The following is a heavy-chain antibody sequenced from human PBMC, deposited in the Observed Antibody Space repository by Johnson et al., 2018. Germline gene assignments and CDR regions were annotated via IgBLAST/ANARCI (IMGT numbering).Heavy chain of an antibody. CDR2: MFSDGSHK. CDR1: GFSFRTYV. CDR3: AREIDHSSSFQPFRH. Sequence: QVQLVESGGGVVQPGKSLRLSCAVSGFSFRTYVKDWVRQAPGKGLDWVSVMFSDGSHKCSVNSVKGRLTISRDNVKNMVYLQMDSLRVEDTAVYFCAREIDHSSSFQPFRHWGQGTLVTVSS. J-gene: IGHJ1*01. D-gene: IGHD6-6*01. V-gene: IGHV3-30*03.